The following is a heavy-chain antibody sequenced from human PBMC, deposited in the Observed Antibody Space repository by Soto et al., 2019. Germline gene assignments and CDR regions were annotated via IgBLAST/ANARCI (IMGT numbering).Heavy chain of an antibody. CDR3: ARHPYYYDSSGYSSASYYYYGMDV. CDR2: IDPSDSYT. J-gene: IGHJ6*02. D-gene: IGHD3-22*01. V-gene: IGHV5-10-1*01. Sequence: GESLKISCKGSGYSFTSYWISWVRQMPGKGLEWMGRIDPSDSYTNYSPSFQGHVTISADKSISTAYLQWSSLKASDTAMYYCARHPYYYDSSGYSSASYYYYGMDVWGRGTTLTVSS. CDR1: GYSFTSYW.